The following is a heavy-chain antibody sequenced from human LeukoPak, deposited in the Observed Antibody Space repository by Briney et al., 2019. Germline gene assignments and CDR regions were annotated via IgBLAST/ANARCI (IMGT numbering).Heavy chain of an antibody. D-gene: IGHD3-3*01. Sequence: PGGSLRLSCAAPGFTFSSYGMHWVRQAPGKGLEWVAVISYDGSNKYYADSVKGRFTISRDNSKNTLYLQMNSLRAEDTAVYYCAKDLEVSEWELTGIDYWGQGTLVTVSS. CDR2: ISYDGSNK. CDR1: GFTFSSYG. V-gene: IGHV3-30*18. CDR3: AKDLEVSEWELTGIDY. J-gene: IGHJ4*02.